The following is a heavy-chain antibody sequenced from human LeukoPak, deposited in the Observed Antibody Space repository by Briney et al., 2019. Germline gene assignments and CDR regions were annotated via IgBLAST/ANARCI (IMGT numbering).Heavy chain of an antibody. Sequence: GGSLRLSCAASGFTFSSYAMHWVRQAPGKGLEWVAVISYDGSNKYYADSVKGRFTISRDNSKNTLYLQMNSLRAEDTAVYYCARGTPGLRPPPSLALAYWGQGTLVTVSS. CDR2: ISYDGSNK. D-gene: IGHD3-16*01. J-gene: IGHJ4*02. CDR3: ARGTPGLRPPPSLALAY. V-gene: IGHV3-30-3*01. CDR1: GFTFSSYA.